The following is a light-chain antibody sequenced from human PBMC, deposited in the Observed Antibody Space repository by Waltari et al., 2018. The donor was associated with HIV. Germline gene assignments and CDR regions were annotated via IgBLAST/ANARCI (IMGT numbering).Light chain of an antibody. V-gene: IGLV1-47*01. Sequence: QSVLTQPPSASGTPGQTVTISCSGGSSNIGNDNVYWYQQLPGMTPKLLIYKNYVRPSGVPDRFAGSKSGTSASLAISGLRYEDEADYYCVGWDSSLSAYVFGAGTKVTVL. J-gene: IGLJ1*01. CDR2: KNY. CDR3: VGWDSSLSAYV. CDR1: SSNIGNDN.